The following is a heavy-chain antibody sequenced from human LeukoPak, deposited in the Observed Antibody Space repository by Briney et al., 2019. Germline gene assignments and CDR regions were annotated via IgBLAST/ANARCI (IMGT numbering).Heavy chain of an antibody. D-gene: IGHD6-19*01. Sequence: GASVKVSCKASGGTFSSYAISWVRQAPGQGLEWMGGIIPIFGTANYAQKFQGRVTITADESTGTAYMELSSLRSEDTAVYYCARGRQWLVTGGFDPWGQGTLVTVSS. J-gene: IGHJ5*02. CDR2: IIPIFGTA. V-gene: IGHV1-69*13. CDR1: GGTFSSYA. CDR3: ARGRQWLVTGGFDP.